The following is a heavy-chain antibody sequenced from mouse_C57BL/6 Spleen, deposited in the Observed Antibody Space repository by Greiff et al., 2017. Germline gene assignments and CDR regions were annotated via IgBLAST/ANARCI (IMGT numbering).Heavy chain of an antibody. D-gene: IGHD1-1*01. Sequence: VQLQQSGPGLVAPSQSLSITCTVSGFSLTSYGVHWVRQPPGKGLEWLVVIWSDGSTTYNSALKSRLSISKDNSKSQVFLKMNSLQTDDTAMYYCARHNYGSSYAMDYWGQGTSVTVSS. J-gene: IGHJ4*01. CDR3: ARHNYGSSYAMDY. CDR1: GFSLTSYG. V-gene: IGHV2-6-1*01. CDR2: IWSDGST.